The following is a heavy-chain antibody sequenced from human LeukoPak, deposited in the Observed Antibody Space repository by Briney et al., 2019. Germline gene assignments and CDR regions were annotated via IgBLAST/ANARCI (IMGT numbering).Heavy chain of an antibody. CDR1: GGSISSSSYY. V-gene: IGHV4-39*07. D-gene: IGHD1-26*01. CDR3: ARAPSGSYPDY. Sequence: PSETLSLTCTVSGGSISSSSYYWGWIRQPPGKGLEWIENINYSGDTYYNPSLKSRVTISVDTSKNQFSLQLNSVTPEDTAVYYCARAPSGSYPDYWGQGTLVTVSS. CDR2: INYSGDT. J-gene: IGHJ4*02.